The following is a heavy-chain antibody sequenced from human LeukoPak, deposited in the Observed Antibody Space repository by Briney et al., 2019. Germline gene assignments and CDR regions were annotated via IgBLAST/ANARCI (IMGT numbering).Heavy chain of an antibody. CDR3: SRYIAAAGTAY. V-gene: IGHV3-15*01. Sequence: GGSLRLPCAASGFTFRNAWMSWVRQAPGKGLEWVGHIKSKTDGGTTDYAAPVKGRFTISRDDSKNTLFLQMNSLKTEDTAVYYCSRYIAAAGTAYWGQGALVTVSS. D-gene: IGHD6-13*01. CDR1: GFTFRNAW. CDR2: IKSKTDGGTT. J-gene: IGHJ4*02.